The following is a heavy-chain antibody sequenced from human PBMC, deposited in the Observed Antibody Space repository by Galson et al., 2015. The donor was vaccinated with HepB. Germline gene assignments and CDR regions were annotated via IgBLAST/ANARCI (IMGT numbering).Heavy chain of an antibody. V-gene: IGHV3-48*01. CDR1: GFTFSRYS. CDR3: ARVRLYSGAFDI. CDR2: ISSGSITI. Sequence: SLRLSCAASGFTFSRYSMNWVRQAPGKGLEWVSYISSGSITIYYGDSVKGRFTISRDNAKNSLYLQMNGLRAEDTAVYYCARVRLYSGAFDIWGQGTMVTVSS. D-gene: IGHD2-15*01. J-gene: IGHJ3*02.